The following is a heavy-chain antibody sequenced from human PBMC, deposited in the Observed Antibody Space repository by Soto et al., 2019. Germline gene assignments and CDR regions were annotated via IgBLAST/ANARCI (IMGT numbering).Heavy chain of an antibody. J-gene: IGHJ4*02. CDR1: AFSFGNYW. CDR2: INSDGSNT. V-gene: IGHV3-74*01. D-gene: IGHD3-16*01. Sequence: SPRPLCAASAFSFGNYWMHWLRQVSGKGLEWVARINSDGSNTSYADSVKGRFTISRDNAKNTLYLQMNSLRAEDTAMYYCTKVISTVGGDFDSWGQGTLVTVSS. CDR3: TKVISTVGGDFDS.